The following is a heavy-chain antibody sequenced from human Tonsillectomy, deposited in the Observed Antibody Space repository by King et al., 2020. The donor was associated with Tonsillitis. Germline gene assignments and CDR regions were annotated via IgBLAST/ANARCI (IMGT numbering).Heavy chain of an antibody. J-gene: IGHJ5*02. CDR1: GFTFSGSA. V-gene: IGHV3-73*02. CDR2: IRSKANSYAT. D-gene: IGHD3/OR15-3a*01. CDR3: TRPSFGWTEFDP. Sequence: VQLVESGGGLVQPGGSLKLSCAASGFTFSGSAMHWVRQASGKGLEWVGRIRSKANSYATAYAASVKGRFTISRDDSKNTAYLQMNSLKTEDTAVYYCTRPSFGWTEFDPWGQGTLVTVSS.